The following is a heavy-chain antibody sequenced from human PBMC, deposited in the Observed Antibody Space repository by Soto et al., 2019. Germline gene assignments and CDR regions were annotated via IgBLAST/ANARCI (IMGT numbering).Heavy chain of an antibody. CDR2: IWYDGSNK. CDR1: GFTFSSYG. D-gene: IGHD6-13*01. Sequence: QVQLVESGGGVVQPGRSLRLSCAASGFTFSSYGMHWVRQAPGKGLEWVAVIWYDGSNKYYADSVKGRFTISRDNSKNKLYLQMNSLRAEDTAVYYCARGSSWYVDYWGQGTLVIVSS. V-gene: IGHV3-33*01. CDR3: ARGSSWYVDY. J-gene: IGHJ4*02.